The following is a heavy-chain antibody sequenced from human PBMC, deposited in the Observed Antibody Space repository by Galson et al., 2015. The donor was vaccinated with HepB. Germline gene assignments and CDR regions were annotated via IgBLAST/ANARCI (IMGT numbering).Heavy chain of an antibody. CDR3: AREDRNTLIVSFDY. V-gene: IGHV3-33*01. J-gene: IGHJ4*02. Sequence: SLRLSCAASGFTFSNYGMHWVRQAPGKGLEWVALIWKDGTNKYYADSVRGRFSISRDNSKNVLYLQMSSLRDEDTAIYFCAREDRNTLIVSFDYWGQGARVTVSS. CDR2: IWKDGTNK. D-gene: IGHD2-15*01. CDR1: GFTFSNYG.